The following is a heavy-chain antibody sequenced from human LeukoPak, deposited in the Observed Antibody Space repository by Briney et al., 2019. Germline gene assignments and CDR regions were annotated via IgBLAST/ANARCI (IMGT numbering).Heavy chain of an antibody. CDR2: IYTSGST. D-gene: IGHD2-2*01. CDR1: SGSINSYY. V-gene: IGHV4-4*07. Sequence: PSGTLSLTCTVSSGSINSYYWNWIRQPAGKGLEWIGRIYTSGSTNYNPSLKSRVTMSVDTSKNQFSLKLTSVTAADTAVYYCARDALYCSSTSCYRYWYFDLWGRGTLVTVSS. CDR3: ARDALYCSSTSCYRYWYFDL. J-gene: IGHJ2*01.